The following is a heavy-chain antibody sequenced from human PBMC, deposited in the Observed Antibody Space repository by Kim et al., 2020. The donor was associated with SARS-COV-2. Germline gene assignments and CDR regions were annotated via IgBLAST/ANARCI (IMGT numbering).Heavy chain of an antibody. Sequence: GGSLRLSCAASGFTFSSYAMHWVRQAPGKGLEWVAVIWYDGSNKYYADSVKGRFTISRDNSKNTLYLQMNSLRAEDTAVYYCAKSPESIVGALDIWGQGTMVTVSS. D-gene: IGHD1-26*01. CDR1: GFTFSSYA. J-gene: IGHJ3*02. V-gene: IGHV3-33*06. CDR3: AKSPESIVGALDI. CDR2: IWYDGSNK.